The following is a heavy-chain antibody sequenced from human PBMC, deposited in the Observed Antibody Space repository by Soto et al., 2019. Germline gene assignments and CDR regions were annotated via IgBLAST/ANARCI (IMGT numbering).Heavy chain of an antibody. V-gene: IGHV3-30-3*01. CDR3: AREEIGGYSYGNPYYYSDGMDV. CDR1: GFTFSSYA. J-gene: IGHJ6*02. Sequence: QVQLVESGGGVVQPGRSLRLSCAASGFTFSSYAMHWVRQAPGKGLEWVAVISYDGSNKYYADSVKGRFTISRDNSKNTLYLQMNSLRAEDTAVYYCAREEIGGYSYGNPYYYSDGMDVWGQGTTVTVSS. CDR2: ISYDGSNK. D-gene: IGHD5-18*01.